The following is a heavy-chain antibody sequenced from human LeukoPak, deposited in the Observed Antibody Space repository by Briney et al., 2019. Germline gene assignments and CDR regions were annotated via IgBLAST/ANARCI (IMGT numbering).Heavy chain of an antibody. CDR3: ATYSSGWYEYYYGMDV. CDR2: ISAYNGNT. V-gene: IGHV1-18*01. CDR1: GYTFTSYG. J-gene: IGHJ6*02. D-gene: IGHD6-19*01. Sequence: ASVKVSCKGSGYTFTSYGISWVRQAPGQGLEWMGWISAYNGNTNYAQKLQGRVTMTTDTSTSTAYMELRSLRSDDTAVYYCATYSSGWYEYYYGMDVWGQGTTVTVSS.